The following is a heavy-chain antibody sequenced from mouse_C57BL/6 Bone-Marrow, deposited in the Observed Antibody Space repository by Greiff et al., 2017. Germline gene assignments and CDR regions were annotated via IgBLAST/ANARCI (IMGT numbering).Heavy chain of an antibody. J-gene: IGHJ3*01. V-gene: IGHV14-4*01. CDR3: TTEAIYYDYEGFAY. CDR1: GFNIKDDY. CDR2: IDPENGDT. Sequence: EVQLQESGAELVRPGASVKLSCTASGFNIKDDYLHWVKQRPEQGLEWIGWIDPENGDTEYASKFQGKATITADTSSNTAYLQRSSLTSEDTAVYYCTTEAIYYDYEGFAYWGQGTLVTVSA. D-gene: IGHD2-4*01.